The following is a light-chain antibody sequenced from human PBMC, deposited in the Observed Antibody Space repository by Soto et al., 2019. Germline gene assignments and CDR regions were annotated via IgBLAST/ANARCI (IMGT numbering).Light chain of an antibody. J-gene: IGKJ3*01. CDR1: QGIGNY. CDR3: QQYYNFPFT. CDR2: GAS. Sequence: VISMTQSPPLLSASIGDRVTISCRMSQGIGNYLAWYQQKPGKAPELLIYGASTVQNGVPSRFSGSGSGTDFTLTISCLQSEDVASYYCQQYYNFPFTFGPGTKVDMK. V-gene: IGKV1D-8*01.